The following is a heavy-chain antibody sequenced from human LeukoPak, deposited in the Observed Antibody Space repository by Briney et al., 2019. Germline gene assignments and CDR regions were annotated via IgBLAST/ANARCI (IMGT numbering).Heavy chain of an antibody. CDR3: ARGAVRNYFDY. CDR2: IYYGGST. Sequence: SETLSLTCTVSGGSISSGGYYWSWIRQHPGKGLEWIGYIYYGGSTYYNPSLKSRVTISVDTSKNQFSLKLSSVTAADTAVYYCARGAVRNYFDYWGQGTLVTVSS. J-gene: IGHJ4*02. V-gene: IGHV4-31*03. CDR1: GGSISSGGYY. D-gene: IGHD6-19*01.